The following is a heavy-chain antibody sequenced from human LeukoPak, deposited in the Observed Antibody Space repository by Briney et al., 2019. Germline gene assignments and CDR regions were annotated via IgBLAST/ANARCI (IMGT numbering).Heavy chain of an antibody. V-gene: IGHV3-43*01. Sequence: GGSLRLSCAASGFTFDDYTMHWVRQAPGKGLEWVSFISWDGTGTHYVDSVKGRFTISRDNAKNSLYLQMNSLRAEDTALYYCAKGRYYDYVWGSYRYGFDYWGQGTLVTVSS. CDR2: ISWDGTGT. D-gene: IGHD3-16*02. CDR1: GFTFDDYT. CDR3: AKGRYYDYVWGSYRYGFDY. J-gene: IGHJ4*02.